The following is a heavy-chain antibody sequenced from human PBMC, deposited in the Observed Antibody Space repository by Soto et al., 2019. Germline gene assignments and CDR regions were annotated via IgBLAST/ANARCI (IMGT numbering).Heavy chain of an antibody. CDR1: GYRFTSHW. CDR2: IYPGDSDT. V-gene: IGHV5-51*01. Sequence: GESLKXSCKGSGYRFTSHWLGWVRQMPGKGLEWMGIIYPGDSDTRYSPSFQGQVTISADKSITTAYLQWSSLKASDTAIYYCARGIYGSGSSYFDYWGQGTLVTLSS. CDR3: ARGIYGSGSSYFDY. J-gene: IGHJ4*01. D-gene: IGHD3-10*01.